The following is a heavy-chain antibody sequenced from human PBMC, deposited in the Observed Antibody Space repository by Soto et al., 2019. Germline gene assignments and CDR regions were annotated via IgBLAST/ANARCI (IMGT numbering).Heavy chain of an antibody. V-gene: IGHV3-30*18. D-gene: IGHD1-26*01. CDR2: ISYDGSNK. Sequence: GWSLRLSCAASGFTFSSYGMHWVRQAPGKGLEWVAVISYDGSNKYYADSVKGRFTISRDNSKNTLYLQMNSLRAEDTAVYYCANTGSYYAPFDYWGQGTLVTVSS. CDR3: ANTGSYYAPFDY. J-gene: IGHJ4*02. CDR1: GFTFSSYG.